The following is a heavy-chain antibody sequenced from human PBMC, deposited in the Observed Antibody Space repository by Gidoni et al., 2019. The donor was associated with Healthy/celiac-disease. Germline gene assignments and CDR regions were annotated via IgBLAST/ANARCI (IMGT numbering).Heavy chain of an antibody. CDR1: GGSISSSRYY. V-gene: IGHV4-39*01. CDR2: IYYSGST. D-gene: IGHD6-13*01. Sequence: QLQLQESGPGLVKPSETLSLTCTVSGGSISSSRYYWGWIRQPPGKGLEWIGSIYYSGSTYYNPSLKSRVTISVDTSKNQFSLKLSSVTAADTAVYYCASELAAAGTGDYWGQGTLVTVSS. J-gene: IGHJ4*02. CDR3: ASELAAAGTGDY.